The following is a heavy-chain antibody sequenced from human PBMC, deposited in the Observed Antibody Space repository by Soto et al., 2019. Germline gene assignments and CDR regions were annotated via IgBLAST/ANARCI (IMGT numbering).Heavy chain of an antibody. CDR2: IFFRDSET. J-gene: IGHJ5*02. V-gene: IGHV5-51*01. D-gene: IGHD3-9*01. CDR3: ARGYFDSGHGYDL. Sequence: ESLKISCKGPGHIFSNYWIGWVRQTPGKGLEWMGIIFFRDSETKFSPSFQGQVTISVDKSLNTVYLQWSTLKASDSGVYYCARGYFDSGHGYDLWGQGTQFTSPQ. CDR1: GHIFSNYW.